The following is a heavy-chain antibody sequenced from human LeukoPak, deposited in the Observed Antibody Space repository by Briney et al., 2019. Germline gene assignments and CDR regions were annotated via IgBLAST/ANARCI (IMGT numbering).Heavy chain of an antibody. V-gene: IGHV1-69*06. CDR2: IIPIFGTA. D-gene: IGHD3-22*01. CDR3: ARGDPYYYDSSGYYYGFDY. Sequence: GASVKVSCKASGGTFSSYAVSWVRQAPGQGLEWMGGIIPIFGTANYAQKFQGRVTITADKSTSTAYMELSSLRSEDTAVYYCARGDPYYYDSSGYYYGFDYWGQGTLVTVSS. J-gene: IGHJ4*02. CDR1: GGTFSSYA.